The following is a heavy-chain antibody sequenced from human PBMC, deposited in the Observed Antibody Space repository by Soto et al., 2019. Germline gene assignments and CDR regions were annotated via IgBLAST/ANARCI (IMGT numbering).Heavy chain of an antibody. Sequence: QVHLVESGGGLVKPGGSLRLSCAASGFTFSDDYMHWIRQAPGKGLEWVSYISGSGDTIHYADSVQGRFTSSRDNAKSSPYLQMSSLRAEDTAVYYCARVGCSASCFSDWFDPWGQGTLVTVSS. J-gene: IGHJ5*02. CDR3: ARVGCSASCFSDWFDP. CDR1: GFTFSDDY. D-gene: IGHD2-2*01. V-gene: IGHV3-11*01. CDR2: ISGSGDTI.